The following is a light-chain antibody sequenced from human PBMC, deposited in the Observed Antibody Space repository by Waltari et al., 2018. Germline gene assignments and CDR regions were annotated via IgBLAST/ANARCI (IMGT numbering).Light chain of an antibody. CDR3: QRTYNAPLWS. CDR2: GAS. Sequence: EIVLTQSPATQSASPGERATLSCRAGRSVSKNLAWYQQKPGQAPRLLNYGASTRATGIPARFSGSGSGREFTLTISSLQSEDFATYYGQRTYNAPLWSFGQGTKVEIK. J-gene: IGKJ1*01. V-gene: IGKV3-15*01. CDR1: RSVSKN.